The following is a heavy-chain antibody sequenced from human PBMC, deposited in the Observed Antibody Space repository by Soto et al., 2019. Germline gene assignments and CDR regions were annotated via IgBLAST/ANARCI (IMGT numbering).Heavy chain of an antibody. CDR2: IYYSGST. J-gene: IGHJ4*02. Sequence: SETLSLSCTVSGGTISSWYWSWIRQPPGKGLEWIGYIYYSGSTNCNPSLKSRVTISVDTSKNQFSLKLSSVTAADTAVYYCARRYGSAIDYWGQGTLVTVSS. CDR3: ARRYGSAIDY. V-gene: IGHV4-59*08. CDR1: GGTISSWY. D-gene: IGHD1-26*01.